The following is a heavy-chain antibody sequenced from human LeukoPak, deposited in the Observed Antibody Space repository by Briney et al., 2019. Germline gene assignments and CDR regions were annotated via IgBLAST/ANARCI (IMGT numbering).Heavy chain of an antibody. CDR2: INSDGSST. CDR1: GFTFSSYW. V-gene: IGHV3-74*01. Sequence: PGGSLRLSCAASGFTFSSYWMVWVRQAPGKGLVWVSRINSDGSSTSYADSVEGRFTISRDNAKNSLYLQMNSLRAEDTAVYYCAKNPFYDSSGYPDYWGPGTLGNV. CDR3: AKNPFYDSSGYPDY. J-gene: IGHJ4*02. D-gene: IGHD3-22*01.